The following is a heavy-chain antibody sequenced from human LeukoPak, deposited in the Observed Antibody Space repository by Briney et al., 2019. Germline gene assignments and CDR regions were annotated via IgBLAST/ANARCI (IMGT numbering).Heavy chain of an antibody. CDR2: IYSGDSA. CDR1: GFTVSNNY. D-gene: IGHD5-24*01. CDR3: ARDRDGYNPFDY. V-gene: IGHV3-53*01. J-gene: IGHJ4*02. Sequence: GGSLGLSCAASGFTVSNNYMSWVRQAPGKGLEWVSVIYSGDSAYYIDSVKGRFTISRDNSKNTLYLQMNSLRAEDTAVYYCARDRDGYNPFDYWGQGTLVTVSS.